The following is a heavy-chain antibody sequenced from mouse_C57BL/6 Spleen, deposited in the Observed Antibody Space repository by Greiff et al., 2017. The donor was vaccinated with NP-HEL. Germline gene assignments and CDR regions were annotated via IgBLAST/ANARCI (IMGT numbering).Heavy chain of an antibody. D-gene: IGHD1-1*01. J-gene: IGHJ1*03. CDR3: AREGGSSWYFDV. V-gene: IGHV1-82*01. CDR1: GYAFSSSW. CDR2: IYPGDGDT. Sequence: QVQLQQSGPELVKPGASVKISCKASGYAFSSSWMNWVKQRPGKGLEWIGRIYPGDGDTNYNGKFKGKATLTADKSSSTAYMQLSSLTSEDSAVYFCAREGGSSWYFDVWGTGTTVTVSS.